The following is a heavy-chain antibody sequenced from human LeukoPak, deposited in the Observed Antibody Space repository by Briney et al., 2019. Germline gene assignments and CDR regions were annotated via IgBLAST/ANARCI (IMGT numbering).Heavy chain of an antibody. D-gene: IGHD6-13*01. Sequence: PSETLSLTCTVSGGSISSGSYYWSWIRQPPGKGLELIGYIYHSGSSYYIPSLKSRVTMSVDRSKNQFSLKLSSVTAADTAVYYCASHTAAECYYMDVWGKGTTVTVSS. CDR1: GGSISSGSYY. V-gene: IGHV4-30-2*01. J-gene: IGHJ6*03. CDR2: IYHSGSS. CDR3: ASHTAAECYYMDV.